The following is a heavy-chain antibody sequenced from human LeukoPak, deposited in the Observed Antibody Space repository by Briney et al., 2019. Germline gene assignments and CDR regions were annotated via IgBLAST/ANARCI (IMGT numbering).Heavy chain of an antibody. CDR2: ISSSGSTI. V-gene: IGHV3-48*03. J-gene: IGHJ5*02. CDR3: ARYGYCSGGSCFNNWFDP. CDR1: GFTFSSYE. Sequence: GGPLRLSCAASGFTFSSYEMNWVRQAPGKGLEWVSYISSSGSTIYYADSVKGRFTISRDNAQNSLYLQMNSLRAEDTAVYYCARYGYCSGGSCFNNWFDPWGQGTLVTVSS. D-gene: IGHD2-15*01.